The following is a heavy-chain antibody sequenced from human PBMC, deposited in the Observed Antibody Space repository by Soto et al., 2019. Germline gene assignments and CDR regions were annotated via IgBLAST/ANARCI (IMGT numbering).Heavy chain of an antibody. CDR2: ISGSGGST. V-gene: IGHV3-23*01. D-gene: IGHD3-10*01. CDR3: AKDNYYGSGNTLNYYGMDV. J-gene: IGHJ6*02. CDR1: GFTFSSYA. Sequence: AGGSLRLSCAASGFTFSSYAMSWVRQAPWKGLEWVSAISGSGGSTYYADSVKGRFTISRDNSKNTLYLQMNSLRAEDTAVYYCAKDNYYGSGNTLNYYGMDVWGQGTTVTVSS.